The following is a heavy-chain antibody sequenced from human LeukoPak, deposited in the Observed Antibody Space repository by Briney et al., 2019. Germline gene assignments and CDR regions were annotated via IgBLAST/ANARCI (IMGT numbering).Heavy chain of an antibody. CDR3: ARARSSYGYGDAFDI. Sequence: GGSLRLSCAASGFTFSTYAMHWVRQAPGKGLEWVAVISYDGSSKYYADPVKGRFTISRDNSKNTLYLQMNSLRAEDTAVYYCARARSSYGYGDAFDIWGQGTMVTVSS. V-gene: IGHV3-30*04. D-gene: IGHD5-18*01. CDR2: ISYDGSSK. J-gene: IGHJ3*02. CDR1: GFTFSTYA.